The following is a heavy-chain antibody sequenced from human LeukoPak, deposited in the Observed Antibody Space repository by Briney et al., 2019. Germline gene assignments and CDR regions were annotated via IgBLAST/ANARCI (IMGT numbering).Heavy chain of an antibody. D-gene: IGHD5-12*01. Sequence: GGSLRLSCKGSGFTFSRYGMNWVRQAPGRGLEWLSYTSGSSGSTIYYAQSVRGRFTISRDNAKSSLYLQMNSLRAEDTAVYYCVRGGYRGFDYEYWGQGTLVTVSS. J-gene: IGHJ4*02. CDR1: GFTFSRYG. V-gene: IGHV3-48*04. CDR3: VRGGYRGFDYEY. CDR2: TSGSSGSTI.